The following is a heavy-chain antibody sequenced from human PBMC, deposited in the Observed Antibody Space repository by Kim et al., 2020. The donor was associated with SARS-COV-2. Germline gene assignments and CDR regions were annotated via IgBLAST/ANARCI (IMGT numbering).Heavy chain of an antibody. CDR3: ARPGQGGSYLFQH. D-gene: IGHD1-26*01. Sequence: YAQKFQGRVTMTRDTSTSTVYMELSSLRSEDTAVYYCARPGQGGSYLFQHWGQGTLVTVSS. V-gene: IGHV1-46*01. J-gene: IGHJ1*01.